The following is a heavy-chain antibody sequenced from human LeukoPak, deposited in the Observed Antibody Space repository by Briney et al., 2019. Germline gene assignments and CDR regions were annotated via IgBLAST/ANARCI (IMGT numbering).Heavy chain of an antibody. D-gene: IGHD3-9*01. J-gene: IGHJ5*02. V-gene: IGHV3-23*01. CDR3: ARVGYDILTGSLGWFDP. Sequence: GGSLRLSCAASGFTFSSYAMSWVRQAPGKGLEWVSAISGSGGSTYYADSVKGRFTISRDNAKNSLYLQMNSLRAEDTAVYYCARVGYDILTGSLGWFDPWGQGTLVTVSS. CDR1: GFTFSSYA. CDR2: ISGSGGST.